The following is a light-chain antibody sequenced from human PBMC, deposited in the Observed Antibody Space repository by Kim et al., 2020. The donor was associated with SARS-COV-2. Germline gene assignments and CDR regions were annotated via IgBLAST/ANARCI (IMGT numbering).Light chain of an antibody. CDR3: QHYNNWPQT. V-gene: IGKV3-15*01. CDR2: GAS. Sequence: VSPGERVTLSCRASQSVRRNLAWYQQKPGQAPRLLIYGASTRAFNIPDKYSGSGSGTDFTLTISSLQSEDFAVYYCQHYNNWPQTFGQGTKVDIK. CDR1: QSVRRN. J-gene: IGKJ1*01.